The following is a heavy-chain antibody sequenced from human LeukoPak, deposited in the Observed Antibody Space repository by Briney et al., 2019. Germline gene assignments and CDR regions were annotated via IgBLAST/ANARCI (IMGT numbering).Heavy chain of an antibody. D-gene: IGHD4-17*01. CDR1: GYSFTSYW. CDR2: IYPGDSDT. Sequence: GESLKISCKGSGYSFTSYWIGWVRQMPGKGLEWMGIIYPGDSDTRYSPSFQGQVTISADKSISTAYLQWSSLKASDTAMYYCARRSSTVTLCDAFDIWGQGTMVTVSS. V-gene: IGHV5-51*01. J-gene: IGHJ3*02. CDR3: ARRSSTVTLCDAFDI.